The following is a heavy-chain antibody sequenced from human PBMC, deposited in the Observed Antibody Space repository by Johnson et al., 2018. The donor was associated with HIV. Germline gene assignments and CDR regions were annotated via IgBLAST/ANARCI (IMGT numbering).Heavy chain of an antibody. Sequence: VQLVESGGGLVKPGGSLRLSCAASGFTFSNAWMSWVRQAPGKGLAWVGRINSKPDGVPTDYAASVKRRFTISRDDSKNTMYLQMTSLKTEDTAVYYYTTDLVTPHAFDIWGQGTMVTVSS. CDR3: TTDLVTPHAFDI. V-gene: IGHV3-15*01. J-gene: IGHJ3*02. D-gene: IGHD4-23*01. CDR1: GFTFSNAW. CDR2: INSKPDGVPT.